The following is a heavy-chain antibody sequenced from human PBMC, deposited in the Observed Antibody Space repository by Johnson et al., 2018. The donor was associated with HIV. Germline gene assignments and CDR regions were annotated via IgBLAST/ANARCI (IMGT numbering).Heavy chain of an antibody. Sequence: VQLVESGGGLVQPGGSLRLSCAASGFTFSSYWMHWVRQAPGKGLVWVSRINSDGSSTSYADSVKGRFTISRDNAKNTLYLEINSLRTEDTAIYFCAKETRDSRSAFDVWGQGTMVTVSS. CDR3: AKETRDSRSAFDV. CDR2: INSDGSST. J-gene: IGHJ3*01. CDR1: GFTFSSYW. V-gene: IGHV3-74*02. D-gene: IGHD3-22*01.